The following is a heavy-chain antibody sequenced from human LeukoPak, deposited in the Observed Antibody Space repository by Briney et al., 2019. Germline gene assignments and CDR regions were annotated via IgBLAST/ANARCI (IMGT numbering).Heavy chain of an antibody. J-gene: IGHJ4*02. V-gene: IGHV3-66*01. CDR2: TSSGGST. Sequence: GGSLRLSCAASGFTFTSYAMSWVRQAPGKGLEWVSFTSSGGSTYSADSVRGRFTISRDNSKNTLYLQMNSLRAEDTAVCYCARGGPGSSFDLWGQGTLVTVSS. CDR1: GFTFTSYA. D-gene: IGHD2-15*01. CDR3: ARGGPGSSFDL.